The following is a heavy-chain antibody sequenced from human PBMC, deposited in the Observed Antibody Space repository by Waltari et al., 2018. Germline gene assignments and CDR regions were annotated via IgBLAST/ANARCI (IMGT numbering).Heavy chain of an antibody. CDR3: ARTPDYYYYGMDV. CDR1: GFSLSSSRMR. J-gene: IGHJ6*02. Sequence: QVTLKESGPALVKPTQTLTLTCTFSGFSLSSSRMRVSWIRQPPGKALEWLARIDWDDDKFYSTSLKTRVTISKDPSKSQVVLTMTNMDPVDTATYYCARTPDYYYYGMDVWGQGTTVTVSS. CDR2: IDWDDDK. V-gene: IGHV2-70*04.